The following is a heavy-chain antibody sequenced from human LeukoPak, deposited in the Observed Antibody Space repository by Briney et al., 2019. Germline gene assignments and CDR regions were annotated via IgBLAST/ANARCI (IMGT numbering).Heavy chain of an antibody. D-gene: IGHD6-19*01. CDR3: ARAYSSGWYLTPRFDY. J-gene: IGHJ4*02. V-gene: IGHV3-30*03. CDR1: GFTFSSYG. CDR2: ISYDGSNK. Sequence: GGSLRLSCAASGFTFSSYGMHWVRQAPGKGLEWVAVISYDGSNKYYADSVKGRFTISRDNSKNTLYLQMNSLRAEDTAVYYCARAYSSGWYLTPRFDYWGQGTLVTVSS.